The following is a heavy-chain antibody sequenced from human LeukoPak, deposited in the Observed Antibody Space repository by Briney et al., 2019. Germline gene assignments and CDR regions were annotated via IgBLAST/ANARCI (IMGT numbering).Heavy chain of an antibody. CDR3: ARHARDCSSTSCYMIDY. CDR2: IYHSGST. V-gene: IGHV4-38-2*01. Sequence: SETLSLTCAVSGYSISSGCYWGWIRQPPGKGLEWIGSIYHSGSTYYNPSLKSRVTISVDTSKNQFSLKLSSVTAADTAVYYCARHARDCSSTSCYMIDYWGQGTLVTVSS. CDR1: GYSISSGCY. D-gene: IGHD2-2*02. J-gene: IGHJ4*02.